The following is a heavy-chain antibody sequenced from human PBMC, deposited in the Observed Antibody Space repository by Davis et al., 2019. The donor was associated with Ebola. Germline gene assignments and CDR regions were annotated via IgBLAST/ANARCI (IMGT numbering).Heavy chain of an antibody. V-gene: IGHV5-51*01. CDR2: IYTGDSDT. D-gene: IGHD1-20*01. CDR1: GNSFSSLW. J-gene: IGHJ3*02. CDR3: ASLRRTITGMDDAFDI. Sequence: GESLKISRKGSGNSFSSLWIAWVRQMPGKGLEWMGIIYTGDSDTRYSPSFRGQVTISADKSITTAYLQWSGLRASDTAMYYCASLRRTITGMDDAFDIWGQGTMVTVSS.